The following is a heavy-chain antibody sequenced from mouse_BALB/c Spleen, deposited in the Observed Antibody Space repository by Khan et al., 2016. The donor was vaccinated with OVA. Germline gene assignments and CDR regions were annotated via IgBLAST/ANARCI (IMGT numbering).Heavy chain of an antibody. J-gene: IGHJ2*01. V-gene: IGHV3-2*02. D-gene: IGHD1-1*01. CDR2: ISYSGNT. CDR1: GYSITTDYA. CDR3: ARVYGGDFDY. Sequence: VRLQQSGPGLVKPSQSLSLTCTVTGYSITTDYAWNWIRQFPGNKLEWMGYISYSGNTKYNPSLKSRISITRDTSKNQFFLQLKSVTTEDTARYYCARVYGGDFDYWGHGTTLTVSS.